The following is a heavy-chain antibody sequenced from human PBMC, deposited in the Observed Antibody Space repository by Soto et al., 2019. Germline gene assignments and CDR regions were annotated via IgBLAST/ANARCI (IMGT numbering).Heavy chain of an antibody. D-gene: IGHD1-26*01. Sequence: SETLSLTCAVSGGSISSGGYSWSWIRQPPGKGLEWIGYIYHSGSTYYNPSLKNRVTISTMSNNKFSLELSSVTAADTAVYYCTRGLFSGSSYSGSWYYFDSWGQGTMVTV. CDR1: GGSISSGGYS. V-gene: IGHV4-30-2*01. J-gene: IGHJ4*02. CDR2: IYHSGST. CDR3: TRGLFSGSSYSGSWYYFDS.